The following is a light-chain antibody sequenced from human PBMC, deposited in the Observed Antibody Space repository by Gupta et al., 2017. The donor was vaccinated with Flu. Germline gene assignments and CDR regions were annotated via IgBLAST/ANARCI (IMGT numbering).Light chain of an antibody. V-gene: IGKV3-11*01. CDR1: QTVRSY. CDR2: DAS. Sequence: TLSLSPGERATLSCRASQTVRSYLAWYQQKPGQAPRLLMYDASSRATGIPARFSGGGSGTYFTLTISRLDPEDFAVYYCQQRSNWVTFGGGTKVEIK. CDR3: QQRSNWVT. J-gene: IGKJ4*01.